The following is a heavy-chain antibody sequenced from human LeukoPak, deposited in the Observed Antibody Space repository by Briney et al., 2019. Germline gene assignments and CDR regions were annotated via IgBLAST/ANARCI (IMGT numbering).Heavy chain of an antibody. D-gene: IGHD6-13*01. CDR3: ARGNPPGIAAAGDNFDY. V-gene: IGHV4-34*01. CDR1: GGSFSGYY. J-gene: IGHJ4*02. Sequence: PSETLSLTCAVYGGSFSGYYWSWIRQPPGKGLEWIGEINHSGSTNYNPSLKSRVTISVDTSKNQFSLKLSSVTAADTAVYYRARGNPPGIAAAGDNFDYWGQGTLVTVSS. CDR2: INHSGST.